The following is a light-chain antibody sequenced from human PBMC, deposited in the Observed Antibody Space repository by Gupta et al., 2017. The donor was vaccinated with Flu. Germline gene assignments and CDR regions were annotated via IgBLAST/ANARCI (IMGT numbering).Light chain of an antibody. Sequence: SYVLTQPPSVSVAPGQTARIPCGGNNIAVQSVNWYQQKPGQAPVLVVYDNSDRPSGIPERFSGSTSGNTATLTISRVEAGDEADFYCQVWDTDSDQCVFGSGTKVTGL. J-gene: IGLJ1*01. CDR2: DNS. CDR3: QVWDTDSDQCV. CDR1: NIAVQS. V-gene: IGLV3-21*02.